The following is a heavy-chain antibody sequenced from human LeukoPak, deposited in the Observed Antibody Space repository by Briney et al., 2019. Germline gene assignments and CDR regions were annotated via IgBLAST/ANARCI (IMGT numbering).Heavy chain of an antibody. CDR1: GGSISSSSYY. V-gene: IGHV4-39*07. CDR3: ARVRGYCSGGSCYYGDSGMGYFDY. D-gene: IGHD2-15*01. J-gene: IGHJ4*02. Sequence: SETLSLTCTVSGGSISSSSYYWGWIRQPPGKGLEWIGRIYTSGSTNYNPSLKSRVTMSVDTSKNQFSLKLSSVTAADTAVYYCARVRGYCSGGSCYYGDSGMGYFDYWGQGTLVTVSS. CDR2: IYTSGST.